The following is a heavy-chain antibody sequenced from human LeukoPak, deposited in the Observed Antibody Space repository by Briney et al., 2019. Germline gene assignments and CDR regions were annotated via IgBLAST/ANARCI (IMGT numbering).Heavy chain of an antibody. V-gene: IGHV4-34*01. CDR3: ARGFRYCSSTSCYVSGWFDP. CDR2: INHSGST. Sequence: SETLSLTCAVYGGSFSGYYWSWIRQPPGKGLAWIGEINHSGSTNYNPSLKSRVTISVDTSKNQFSLKLSSVTAADTAVYYCARGFRYCSSTSCYVSGWFDPWGQGTLVTVSS. J-gene: IGHJ5*02. CDR1: GGSFSGYY. D-gene: IGHD2-2*01.